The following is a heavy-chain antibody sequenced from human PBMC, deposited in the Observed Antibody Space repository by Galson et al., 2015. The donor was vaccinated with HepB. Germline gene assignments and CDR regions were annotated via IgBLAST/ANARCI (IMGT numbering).Heavy chain of an antibody. CDR1: GYTFTGYY. D-gene: IGHD3-22*01. J-gene: IGHJ1*01. Sequence: SVKVSCKASGYTFTGYYMHWVRQAPGQGLEWMGWINPNSGVTNYAQKFQDGVIMTRDTSVSTAYMELSSLRSDDTAVYYCARAEIYHYSNDGAEYFLHWGQGTLVTVSS. CDR3: ARAEIYHYSNDGAEYFLH. CDR2: INPNSGVT. V-gene: IGHV1-2*02.